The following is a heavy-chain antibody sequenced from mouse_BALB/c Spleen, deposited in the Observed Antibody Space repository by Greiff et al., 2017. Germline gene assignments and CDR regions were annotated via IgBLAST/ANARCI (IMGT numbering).Heavy chain of an antibody. CDR2: ISYSGST. J-gene: IGHJ4*01. CDR1: GYSITSDYA. V-gene: IGHV3-2*02. Sequence: EVKLMESGPGLVKPSQSLSLTCTVTGYSITSDYAWNWIRQFPGNKLEWMGYISYSGSTSYNPSLKSRISITRDTSKNQFFLQLNSVTTEDTATYYCARSYYYGSSYGEMDYWGQGTSVTVSS. D-gene: IGHD1-1*01. CDR3: ARSYYYGSSYGEMDY.